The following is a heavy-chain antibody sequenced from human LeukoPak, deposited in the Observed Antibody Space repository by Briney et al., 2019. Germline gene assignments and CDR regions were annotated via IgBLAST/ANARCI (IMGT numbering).Heavy chain of an antibody. J-gene: IGHJ4*02. CDR1: GCTFIYCS. CDR3: ARRQQQLVPRSVY. Sequence: GASVTVSFMASGCTFIYCSLHWLQQAPGQGLERMRWITLYNGNTNYAKKFQGRVTSTRDMSLRTAYTELSSLRCEGSAVYSWARRQQQLVPRSVYWGRGTGVTVSS. CDR2: ITLYNGNT. D-gene: IGHD6-13*01. V-gene: IGHV1-68*01.